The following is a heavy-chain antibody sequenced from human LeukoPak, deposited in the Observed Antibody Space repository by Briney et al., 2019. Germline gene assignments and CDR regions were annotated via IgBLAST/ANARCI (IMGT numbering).Heavy chain of an antibody. D-gene: IGHD1-26*01. Sequence: GASVKVSCKSSGYTFTAYYVHWVRQAPGQGLEWMGWVNFKTGATEYAQKFQGGVTLTRDTSITTAYMELNRLGSDDTAVYYCTSHPVVGTTIFDYWGQGTLVTVSS. CDR1: GYTFTAYY. V-gene: IGHV1-2*02. CDR2: VNFKTGAT. CDR3: TSHPVVGTTIFDY. J-gene: IGHJ4*02.